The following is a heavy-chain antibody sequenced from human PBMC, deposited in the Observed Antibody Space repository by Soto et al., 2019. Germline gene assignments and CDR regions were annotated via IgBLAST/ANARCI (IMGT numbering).Heavy chain of an antibody. J-gene: IGHJ5*02. CDR1: GYSISSGYY. V-gene: IGHV4-38-2*02. Sequence: XETLSLTCAVSGYSISSGYYWGWIRQPPGKGLEWIGSMYHSGNTYYNPSLKSRVTISVDTSKNQFSLKLSSVTAADTAVYYCARDLSSSSENWFDPWGQGLLLTVSS. CDR2: MYHSGNT. D-gene: IGHD6-6*01. CDR3: ARDLSSSSENWFDP.